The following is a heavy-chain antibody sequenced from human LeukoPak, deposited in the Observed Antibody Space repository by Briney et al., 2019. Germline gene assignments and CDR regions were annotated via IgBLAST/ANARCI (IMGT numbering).Heavy chain of an antibody. CDR2: IYTSGTT. D-gene: IGHD1-7*01. J-gene: IGHJ6*03. CDR3: ARSGRTSFYSYMDV. Sequence: PGGSLRLSCAVSGFTVSDNYVTWVRQAPGRGLEWVSIIYTSGTTYYSDSVKGRFTISRDNSKNTLYLQMNSLRAEDTAVYYCARSGRTSFYSYMDVWGKGTTVTVSS. V-gene: IGHV3-66*02. CDR1: GFTVSDNY.